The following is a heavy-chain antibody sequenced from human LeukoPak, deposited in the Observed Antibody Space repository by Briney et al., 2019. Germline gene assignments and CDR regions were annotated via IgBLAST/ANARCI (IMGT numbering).Heavy chain of an antibody. D-gene: IGHD3-16*01. CDR3: ARWTWGNFDY. CDR1: GGSTSSYY. Sequence: SETLSLTCTVSGGSTSSYYWSWIRQPPGKGLEWIGYIYYSGSTNYNPSLKSRVTISVDTSKNQFSLKLSSVTAADTAVYYCARWTWGNFDYWGQGTLVTVSS. V-gene: IGHV4-59*01. J-gene: IGHJ4*02. CDR2: IYYSGST.